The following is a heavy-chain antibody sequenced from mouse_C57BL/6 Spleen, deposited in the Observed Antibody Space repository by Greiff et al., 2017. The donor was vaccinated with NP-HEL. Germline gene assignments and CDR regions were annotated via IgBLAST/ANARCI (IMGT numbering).Heavy chain of an antibody. J-gene: IGHJ3*01. Sequence: EVQLVESGPGMVKPSQSLSLTCTVTGYSITSGYDWHWIRHFPGNKLEWMGYISYSGSTTYNPSLKSRISITHDTSKNHFFLKLNSVTTEDTATYYCARDGAGTLFAYGGQGTLVTVSA. D-gene: IGHD4-1*01. CDR3: ARDGAGTLFAY. V-gene: IGHV3-1*01. CDR2: ISYSGST. CDR1: GYSITSGYD.